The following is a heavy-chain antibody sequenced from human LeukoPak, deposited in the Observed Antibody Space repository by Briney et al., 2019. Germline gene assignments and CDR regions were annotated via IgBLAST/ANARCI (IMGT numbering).Heavy chain of an antibody. CDR1: GYTFTSYD. Sequence: EASVKVSCKASGYTFTSYDINWVRQATGQGLEWMGWMNPNSGNTGYAQKFQGRVTMTRNTSISTAYMELSSLRSEDTAVYYCARGRDIVVVPAAISDYWGQGTLVTVSS. CDR2: MNPNSGNT. D-gene: IGHD2-2*01. CDR3: ARGRDIVVVPAAISDY. V-gene: IGHV1-8*01. J-gene: IGHJ4*02.